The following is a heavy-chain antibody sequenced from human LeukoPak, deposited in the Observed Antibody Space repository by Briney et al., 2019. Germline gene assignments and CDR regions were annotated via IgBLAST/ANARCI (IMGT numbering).Heavy chain of an antibody. D-gene: IGHD2-15*01. V-gene: IGHV3-23*01. CDR2: ISGSGGST. CDR3: ATLVVAATLLDY. J-gene: IGHJ4*02. CDR1: GFTFSSYA. Sequence: GGSLRLSCAASGFTFSSYAMSWVRQAPGKGLEWVSAISGSGGSTYYADSVKGRFTISRDNSKNTLYLQMNSLRAEDTAVYYCATLVVAATLLDYWGQGTLVTVSS.